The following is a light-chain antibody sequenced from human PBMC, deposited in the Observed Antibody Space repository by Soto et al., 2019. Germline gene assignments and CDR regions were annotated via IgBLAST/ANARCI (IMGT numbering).Light chain of an antibody. J-gene: IGKJ1*01. Sequence: EIVLTQSPGTLSLSPGERATLSCKASQSVSSANFAWYQQKPGQAPRLLISDASNRAPGIPARVSASGSGTDFTLTISRLEPEDFAVYYCQQYGSSPWTFGQGTKVDIK. CDR3: QQYGSSPWT. V-gene: IGKV3-20*01. CDR2: DAS. CDR1: QSVSSAN.